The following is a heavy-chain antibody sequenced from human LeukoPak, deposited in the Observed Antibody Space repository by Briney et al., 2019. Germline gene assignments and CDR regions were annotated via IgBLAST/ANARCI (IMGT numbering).Heavy chain of an antibody. CDR1: GGSFSGYY. CDR2: INHSGST. Sequence: SETLSLTCAVYGGSFSGYYWSWLRQPPGKGLEWIGEINHSGSTNYNPSLKSRVTISVDTSKNQFSLKLSSVTAADTAVYYCARPLGDPNPHDAFDIWGQGTMVTVSS. D-gene: IGHD4-17*01. V-gene: IGHV4-34*01. J-gene: IGHJ3*02. CDR3: ARPLGDPNPHDAFDI.